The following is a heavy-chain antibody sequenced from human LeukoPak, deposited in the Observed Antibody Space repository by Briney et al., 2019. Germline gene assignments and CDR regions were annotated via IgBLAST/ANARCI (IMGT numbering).Heavy chain of an antibody. V-gene: IGHV3-7*01. J-gene: IGHJ4*02. D-gene: IGHD3-3*01. Sequence: GGSLRLSCAASGFTFSSYWMSWVRQAPGKGLEWVANIKQDGSEKYYVDSVKGRFTISRDNAKNSLYLQMNSLRAEDTAVYYCARVRRIMIFGVVTHFDYWGQGTLVIVSS. CDR3: ARVRRIMIFGVVTHFDY. CDR1: GFTFSSYW. CDR2: IKQDGSEK.